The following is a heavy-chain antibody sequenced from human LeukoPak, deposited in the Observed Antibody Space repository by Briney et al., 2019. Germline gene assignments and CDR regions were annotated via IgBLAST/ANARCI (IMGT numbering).Heavy chain of an antibody. CDR2: VSASGDST. D-gene: IGHD3-10*01. CDR1: GFTFSSYA. Sequence: GGSLRLSCAASGFTFSSYAMSWVRQAPGKGLAWISTVSASGDSTSYADSVKGRFTISRDDSKNALYLQVNSLRADDAALYYCAKSHYYGSGSIDYWGQGTLVTVSS. CDR3: AKSHYYGSGSIDY. V-gene: IGHV3-23*01. J-gene: IGHJ4*02.